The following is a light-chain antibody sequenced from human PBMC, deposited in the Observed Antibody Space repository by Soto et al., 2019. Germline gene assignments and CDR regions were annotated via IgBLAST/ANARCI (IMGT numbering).Light chain of an antibody. CDR2: DAS. CDR3: QHYNSYSEA. V-gene: IGKV1-5*01. Sequence: DIQMTQTLATLSAFAGDRVTVTCLARQSVSSWVAWYQEKPGRGPKLLIYDASTWQSGVPSRFSGSGSGTEFTLTISSLQPDDFATYYCQHYNSYSEAFGQGAKVDIK. J-gene: IGKJ1*01. CDR1: QSVSSW.